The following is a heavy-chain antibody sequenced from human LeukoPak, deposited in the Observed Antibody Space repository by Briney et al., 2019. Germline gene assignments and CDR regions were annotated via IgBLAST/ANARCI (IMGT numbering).Heavy chain of an antibody. CDR2: ISSSSSYI. CDR3: ARERGFVGKPDY. CDR1: GFTFSSYE. D-gene: IGHD1-14*01. V-gene: IGHV3-21*01. J-gene: IGHJ4*02. Sequence: PGGSLRLSCAASGFTFSSYEMNWVRQAPGKGLEWVSSISSSSSYIYYADSVKGRFTISRDNAKNSLYLQMNSLRAEDTAVYYCARERGFVGKPDYWGQGTLVTVSS.